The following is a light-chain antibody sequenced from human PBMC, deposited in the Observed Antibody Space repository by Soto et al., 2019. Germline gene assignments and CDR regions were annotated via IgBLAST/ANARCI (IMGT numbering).Light chain of an antibody. J-gene: IGKJ5*01. CDR1: QSFRGL. CDR3: QQRHMWPIT. Sequence: EVVLTQSPVTLSLPPGERATLSCRASQSFRGLLAWYQQKPGQAPRLLIYDAYNGATGIPTRFSGSGSGTDFTITISSLEPEDSAVYYCQQRHMWPITFGQGTRLEIK. CDR2: DAY. V-gene: IGKV3-11*01.